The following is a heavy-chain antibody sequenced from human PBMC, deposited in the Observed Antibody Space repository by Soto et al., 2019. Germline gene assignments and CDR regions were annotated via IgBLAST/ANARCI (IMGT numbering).Heavy chain of an antibody. CDR3: ATESIAVAGTFYHYGMDV. J-gene: IGHJ6*02. V-gene: IGHV5-51*01. CDR1: GYSFTSYW. CDR2: IYPGDSDT. Sequence: PGESLKISCKGSGYSFTSYWIGWVRQMPGKGLEWMGIIYPGDSDTRYSPSFQGQVTISADKSISTAYLQWSSLKASDTAMYYCATESIAVAGTFYHYGMDVWGQGTTVTVSS. D-gene: IGHD6-19*01.